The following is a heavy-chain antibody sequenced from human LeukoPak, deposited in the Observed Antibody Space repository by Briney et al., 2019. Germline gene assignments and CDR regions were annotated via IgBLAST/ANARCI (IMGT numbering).Heavy chain of an antibody. V-gene: IGHV3-21*01. CDR3: ARVLSGTHENFDF. CDR1: GFTFSKYS. J-gene: IGHJ4*02. D-gene: IGHD1-26*01. Sequence: KSGGSLRLSCAASGFTFSKYSMNWVRQAPGKGLEWVSFISPLSSYIYYADSVKGRFTISRDNAKNSLYLQIHSLRPEDTAVYYCARVLSGTHENFDFWGQGTLVTVSS. CDR2: ISPLSSYI.